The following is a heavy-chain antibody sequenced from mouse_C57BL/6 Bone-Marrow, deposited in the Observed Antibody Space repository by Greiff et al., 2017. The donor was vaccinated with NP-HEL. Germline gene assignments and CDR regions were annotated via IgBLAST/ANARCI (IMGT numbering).Heavy chain of an antibody. CDR2: ISSGSSTI. J-gene: IGHJ4*01. CDR3: ASTYDYDYAMDY. D-gene: IGHD2-4*01. V-gene: IGHV5-17*01. Sequence: EVMLVESGGGLVKPGGSLKLSCAASGFTFSDYGMHWVRQAPEKGLEWVAYISSGSSTIYYADTVKGRFTISRDNAKNTLFLQMTSLRSEDTAMYYCASTYDYDYAMDYWGQGTSVTVSS. CDR1: GFTFSDYG.